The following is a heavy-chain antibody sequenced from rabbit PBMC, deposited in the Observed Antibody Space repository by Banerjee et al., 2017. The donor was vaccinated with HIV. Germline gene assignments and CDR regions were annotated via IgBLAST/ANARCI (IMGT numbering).Heavy chain of an antibody. Sequence: QSLEESGGDLVKPGASLTLTCTASGFSFSGNYYMCWVRQAPGKGLEWIACIYTDYGGSTHYATWAKGRFTISKTSSTTVTLQMTSLTAADTATYFCARDTGTSFSTYGMDLWGPGTLVTVS. D-gene: IGHD7-1*01. CDR1: GFSFSGNYY. V-gene: IGHV1S40*01. CDR2: IYTDYGGST. CDR3: ARDTGTSFSTYGMDL. J-gene: IGHJ6*01.